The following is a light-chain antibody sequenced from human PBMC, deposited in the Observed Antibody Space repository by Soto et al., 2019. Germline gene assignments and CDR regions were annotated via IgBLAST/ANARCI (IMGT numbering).Light chain of an antibody. CDR3: AAWDDSLSGYV. CDR1: SSNIGSNY. Sequence: QSVLTQPPSASGTPGQRVTISCSGSSSNIGSNYVYWYQQLPGTAPKLLIYSHNQRPSGVPDRVSGSKSGTSASLAISGLRSEDEAEYFCAAWDDSLSGYVFGTATKVTVL. CDR2: SHN. V-gene: IGLV1-47*02. J-gene: IGLJ1*01.